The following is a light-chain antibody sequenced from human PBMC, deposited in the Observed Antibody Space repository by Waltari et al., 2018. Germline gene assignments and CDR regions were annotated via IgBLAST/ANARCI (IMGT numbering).Light chain of an antibody. J-gene: IGKJ1*01. CDR2: HAS. CDR3: QKYNRLPAT. Sequence: EIVLPQSPGTLSLSPGERATLSCRASESIGNYLAWYQQRPGQAPRLVMFHASNRATGIPDRFSGSGSGTDFSLTISRLEPEDFAVYYCQKYNRLPATFGQGTKVEIK. CDR1: ESIGNY. V-gene: IGKV3-20*01.